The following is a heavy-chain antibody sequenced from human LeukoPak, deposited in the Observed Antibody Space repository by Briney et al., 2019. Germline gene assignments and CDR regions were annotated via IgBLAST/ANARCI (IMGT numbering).Heavy chain of an antibody. J-gene: IGHJ5*01. D-gene: IGHD1-26*01. CDR1: GDSVSTNSAT. CDR2: TYYRSKWNN. V-gene: IGHV6-1*01. CDR3: ARLVGASWFDS. Sequence: SQTLSLTCAISGDSVSTNSATWTWLRQSPSRGLEWLGRTYYRSKWNNDYAVSMKSRITINPDTSKNQFSLQLDSVTPEDTAVYYCARLVGASWFDSWGQGTLVTVSS.